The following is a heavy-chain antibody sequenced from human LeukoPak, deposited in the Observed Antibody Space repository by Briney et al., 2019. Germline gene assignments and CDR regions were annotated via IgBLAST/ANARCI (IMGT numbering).Heavy chain of an antibody. D-gene: IGHD2-2*01. V-gene: IGHV3-7*01. Sequence: PGGSLRLSCAASGFTFSSYWMSWVRQAPGKGLEWVANIKQDGSEKYYVDSVKGRFTISRDNAKNSLYLQMNSLRAEDTAVYYCARGGCGSSTSCYNYYYYYMDVWGKGTTVTVSS. CDR1: GFTFSSYW. J-gene: IGHJ6*03. CDR3: ARGGCGSSTSCYNYYYYYMDV. CDR2: IKQDGSEK.